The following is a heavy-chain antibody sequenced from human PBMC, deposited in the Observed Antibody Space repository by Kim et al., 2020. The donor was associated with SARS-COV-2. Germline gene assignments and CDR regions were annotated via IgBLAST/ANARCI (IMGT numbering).Heavy chain of an antibody. V-gene: IGHV4-59*01. D-gene: IGHD3-22*01. J-gene: IGHJ4*02. CDR2: THLTGKT. CDR1: GDSKDDYY. CDR3: ATKRADRSGFIDY. Sequence: SETLSLTCTVSGDSKDDYYWSWVRQPPGKGLEWIGYTHLTGKTNYHPSLMSRVTISTDTSKTQFSLQLTSVTAADTAVYYCATKRADRSGFIDYWCQVTL.